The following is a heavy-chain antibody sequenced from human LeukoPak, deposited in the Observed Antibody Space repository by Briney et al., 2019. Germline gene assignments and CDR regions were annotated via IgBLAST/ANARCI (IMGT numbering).Heavy chain of an antibody. V-gene: IGHV3-53*01. D-gene: IGHD7-27*01. CDR1: GFTVSSNY. CDR2: IYSGGST. Sequence: GGSLRLSCAASGFTVSSNYMTWVRQAPGKGLEWVSIIYSGGSTYYADSVKGRFTISRDNSKNTLYLQMNSLRVEDTAVYYCARDLAWGAFDYWGQGILVAVSS. J-gene: IGHJ4*02. CDR3: ARDLAWGAFDY.